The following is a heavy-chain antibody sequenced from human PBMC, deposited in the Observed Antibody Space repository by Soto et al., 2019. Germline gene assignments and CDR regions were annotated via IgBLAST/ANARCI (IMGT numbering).Heavy chain of an antibody. CDR3: ARDQGRIAVYEPEYDY. CDR1: GYTFTSYG. Sequence: ASVKVSCKASGYTFTSYGISWVRQAPGQGLEWMGWISAYNGNTNYAQKLQGRVTMTTDTSTSTAYMELRSLRSDDTAVYYCARDQGRIAVYEPEYDYWGQGTLVTVSS. CDR2: ISAYNGNT. D-gene: IGHD6-19*01. J-gene: IGHJ4*02. V-gene: IGHV1-18*01.